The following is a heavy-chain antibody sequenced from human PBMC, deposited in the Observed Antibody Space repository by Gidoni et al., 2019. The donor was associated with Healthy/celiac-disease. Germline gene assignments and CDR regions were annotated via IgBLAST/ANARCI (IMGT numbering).Heavy chain of an antibody. CDR1: GGSISSGSYY. V-gene: IGHV4-61*02. CDR2: IYTSGST. D-gene: IGHD4-17*01. Sequence: QVQLQESGPGLVKPSQTLSLTCTVSGGSISSGSYYWSWIRQPAGKGLEWIGRIYTSGSTNYNPSLKSRVTISVDTSKNQFSLKLSSVTAADTAVYYCARTKLSDYGGNQDAFDIWGQGTMVTVSS. CDR3: ARTKLSDYGGNQDAFDI. J-gene: IGHJ3*02.